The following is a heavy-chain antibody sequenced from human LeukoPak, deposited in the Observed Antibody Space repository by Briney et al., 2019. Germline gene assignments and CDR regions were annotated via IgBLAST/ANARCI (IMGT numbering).Heavy chain of an antibody. Sequence: HPGGSPRLSCVASGFTFSTYAMSWVRQAPGKGLEWVSAISGSGGNTYYADSVKGRFTISRDNSKNTLYLQTNSLRAEDTAVYYCAPLGSTVDYWGQGTLVTVSS. J-gene: IGHJ4*02. CDR2: ISGSGGNT. V-gene: IGHV3-23*01. CDR3: APLGSTVDY. CDR1: GFTFSTYA.